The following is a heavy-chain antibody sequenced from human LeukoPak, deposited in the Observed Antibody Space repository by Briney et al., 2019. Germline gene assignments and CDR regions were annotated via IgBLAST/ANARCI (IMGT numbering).Heavy chain of an antibody. J-gene: IGHJ4*02. Sequence: PSETLSLTCAVSGGSISSGGYSWSWIRQPPGKGLEWIGYIYHSGSTHYNPSLKSRVTISVDRSKNQFSLKLSSVTAADTAVYYCARRAYCSSTSCYYYFDYWGQGTLVTVSS. CDR3: ARRAYCSSTSCYYYFDY. CDR2: IYHSGST. V-gene: IGHV4-30-2*01. D-gene: IGHD2-2*01. CDR1: GGSISSGGYS.